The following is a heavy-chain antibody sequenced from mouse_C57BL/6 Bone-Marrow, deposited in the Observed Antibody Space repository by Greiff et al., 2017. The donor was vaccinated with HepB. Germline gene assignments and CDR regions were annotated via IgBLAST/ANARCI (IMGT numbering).Heavy chain of an antibody. CDR3: TTGNFLYYYAMDY. D-gene: IGHD2-1*01. J-gene: IGHJ4*01. V-gene: IGHV14-4*01. Sequence: EVQLQQSGAELVRPGASVKLSCTASGFNIKDDYMHWVKQRPEQGLEWIGWIDPENGDTEYASKFQGKATITADTSSNTAYLQLSSLTSEDTAVYYCTTGNFLYYYAMDYWGQGTSVTVSS. CDR2: IDPENGDT. CDR1: GFNIKDDY.